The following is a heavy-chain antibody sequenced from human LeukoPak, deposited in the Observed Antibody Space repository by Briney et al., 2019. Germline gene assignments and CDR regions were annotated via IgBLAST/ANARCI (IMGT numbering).Heavy chain of an antibody. Sequence: GGSLRLSCAASGFTFSSYAMSWVRQAPGKGLEWVSAISGSGGSTYYADSVKGRFTISRDNAKNSLYLQMNSLRAEDTAVYYCAAWSSGYYIDFDYWGQGTLVTVSS. CDR2: ISGSGGST. D-gene: IGHD3-22*01. V-gene: IGHV3-23*01. J-gene: IGHJ4*02. CDR1: GFTFSSYA. CDR3: AAWSSGYYIDFDY.